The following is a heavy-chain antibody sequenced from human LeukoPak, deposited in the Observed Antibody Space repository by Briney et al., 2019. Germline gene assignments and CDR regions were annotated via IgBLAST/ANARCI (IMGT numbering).Heavy chain of an antibody. CDR1: GFTFSDYY. J-gene: IGHJ6*03. CDR3: AREYYGSGSYYYYYYYYMDV. CDR2: ISSSGSTI. D-gene: IGHD3-10*01. V-gene: IGHV3-11*04. Sequence: GGSLRLSCAAFGFTFSDYYMSWIRQAPGKGLEWVSYISSSGSTIYYADSVKGRFTISRDNAKNSLYLQMNSLRAEDTAVYYCAREYYGSGSYYYYYYYYMDVWGKGTTVTVSS.